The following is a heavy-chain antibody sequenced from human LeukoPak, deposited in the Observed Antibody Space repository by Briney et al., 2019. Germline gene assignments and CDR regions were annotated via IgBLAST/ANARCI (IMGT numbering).Heavy chain of an antibody. D-gene: IGHD3-22*01. CDR1: GGSFSGYY. CDR2: INYSGST. CDR3: AREWYYYDSSGSPRSAFDI. Sequence: SETLSLTCAVYGGSFSGYYWNWIRQSPGKGLEWIGEINYSGSTNHNPSLKSRVTISVDTSKNQFSLKLSSVTAADTAVYYCAREWYYYDSSGSPRSAFDIWGQGTMVTVSS. J-gene: IGHJ3*02. V-gene: IGHV4-34*01.